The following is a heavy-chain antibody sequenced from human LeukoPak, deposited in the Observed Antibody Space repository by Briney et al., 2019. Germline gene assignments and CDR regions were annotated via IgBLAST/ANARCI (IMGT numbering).Heavy chain of an antibody. J-gene: IGHJ4*02. CDR3: ASSSAWAGIFDY. CDR1: GFTFSSYW. D-gene: IGHD6-19*01. CDR2: IKQDGSEK. Sequence: GGSLRLSCAVSGFTFSSYWMNWVRQAPGKGLEWVANIKQDGSEKNYVDSVKGRFTISRDNAKSSLYLQMNSLRAEDTAVYYCASSSAWAGIFDYWGQGTLVTVSS. V-gene: IGHV3-7*01.